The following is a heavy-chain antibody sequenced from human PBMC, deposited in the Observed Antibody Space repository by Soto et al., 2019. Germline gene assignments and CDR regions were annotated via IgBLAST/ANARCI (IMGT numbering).Heavy chain of an antibody. D-gene: IGHD2-8*02. Sequence: AASVKVSCKASGGTFSSYTISWVRQAPGQGLEWMGRIIPILGIANYAQKFQGRVTITADKSTSTAYMELSSLRSEDTAVYYCATPLPGRLKPYNYYYYYGMDVWGQGTTVTVSS. J-gene: IGHJ6*02. CDR3: ATPLPGRLKPYNYYYYYGMDV. V-gene: IGHV1-69*02. CDR2: IIPILGIA. CDR1: GGTFSSYT.